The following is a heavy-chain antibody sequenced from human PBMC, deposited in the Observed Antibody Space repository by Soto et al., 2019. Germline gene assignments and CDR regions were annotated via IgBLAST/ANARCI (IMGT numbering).Heavy chain of an antibody. J-gene: IGHJ6*02. CDR3: AKWSGYYAYYSEMDV. Sequence: GGSLRLSCAGYGFSFGGYAMSWVRQAPGKGLECISGVSGGGSSTYYAGSVKGRFTISRDSSVVYLQMNSLRADDTAVYYCAKWSGYYAYYSEMDVWGRGTTVTVSS. CDR1: GFSFGGYA. V-gene: IGHV3-23*01. D-gene: IGHD5-12*01. CDR2: VSGGGSST.